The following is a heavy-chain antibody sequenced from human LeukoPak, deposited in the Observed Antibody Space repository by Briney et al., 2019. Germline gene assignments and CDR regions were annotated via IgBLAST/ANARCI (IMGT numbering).Heavy chain of an antibody. Sequence: PGGSLRLSCAASGFTFSSYEMNWVRQAPGKGLEWVSYVSANGDTIYYADSVRGRFTISRDNAKNSLFLLMNSLRAEDTAVYYCVSAYARLLDYWGQGTLVTVSS. D-gene: IGHD2-2*01. CDR3: VSAYARLLDY. J-gene: IGHJ4*02. CDR2: VSANGDTI. CDR1: GFTFSSYE. V-gene: IGHV3-48*03.